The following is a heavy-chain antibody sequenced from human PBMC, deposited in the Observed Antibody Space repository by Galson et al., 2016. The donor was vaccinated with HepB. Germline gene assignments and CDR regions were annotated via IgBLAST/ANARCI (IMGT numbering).Heavy chain of an antibody. J-gene: IGHJ4*02. CDR3: ATSLGEGTFGY. CDR2: VYHSGAT. CDR1: GASISSNHW. V-gene: IGHV4-4*02. Sequence: ETLSLTCAVSGASISSNHWWIWVRQTPEKGLEWIGEVYHSGATNYNPSLESRVTFSVDRSNNHFSLNLTSVTAADTAIYYCATSLGEGTFGYWGQGTLVTVSS. D-gene: IGHD2-21*01.